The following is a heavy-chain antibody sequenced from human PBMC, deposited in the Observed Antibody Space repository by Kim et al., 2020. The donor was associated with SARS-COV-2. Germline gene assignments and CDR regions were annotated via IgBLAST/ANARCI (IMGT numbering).Heavy chain of an antibody. Sequence: SGPTLVNPTQTLTLTCTFSGFSLSTSGMCVSWIRQPPGKALEWLALIVWDDDKYYSTSLKTRLTISKDTSKNQVVLTMTNMDPVDTATYYCARVHVLRYFDWQLRAGYYYCCGIDVWGQGTTVTVSS. CDR1: GFSLSTSGMC. V-gene: IGHV2-70*01. CDR3: ARVHVLRYFDWQLRAGYYYCCGIDV. J-gene: IGHJ6*02. CDR2: IVWDDDK. D-gene: IGHD3-9*01.